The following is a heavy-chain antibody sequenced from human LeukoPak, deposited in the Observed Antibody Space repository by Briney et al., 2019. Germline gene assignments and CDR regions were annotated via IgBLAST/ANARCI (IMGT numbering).Heavy chain of an antibody. J-gene: IGHJ4*02. CDR1: GFTFSNSA. CDR2: IVVGSGKT. V-gene: IGHV1-58*01. CDR3: AADIVGSQLH. D-gene: IGHD2-21*01. Sequence: WASVKVSCKASGFTFSNSAVQWVRQARGQRLEWIGWIVVGSGKTIYAQKFQQRVTIAWDVSTNTAYMELNSLRSEDTAVYYCAADIVGSQLHWGQGTVVTVSS.